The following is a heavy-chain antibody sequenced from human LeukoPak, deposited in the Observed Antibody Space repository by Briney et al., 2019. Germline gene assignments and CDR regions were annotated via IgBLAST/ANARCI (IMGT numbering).Heavy chain of an antibody. J-gene: IGHJ5*02. D-gene: IGHD3-9*01. CDR2: IYTSGST. Sequence: SETLSLTCTVSGGSISSGSYYWSWIRQPAGKGLEWIGRIYTSGSTNYNPSLKSRVTISVDTSKNQFSLKLSSVTAADTAVYYCARSALTGYYREADWFDPWGQGTLVTVSS. CDR1: GGSISSGSYY. CDR3: ARSALTGYYREADWFDP. V-gene: IGHV4-61*02.